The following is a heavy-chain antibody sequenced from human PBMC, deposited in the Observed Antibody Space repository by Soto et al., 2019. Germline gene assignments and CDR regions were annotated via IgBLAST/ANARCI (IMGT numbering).Heavy chain of an antibody. CDR1: GFTFSRYS. D-gene: IGHD2-15*01. V-gene: IGHV3-21*01. Sequence: GGSLRLSCAASGFTFSRYSMNWVRQAPGKGLEWVSSSSSSSSYTYYADSVKGRFTISRDNAKNSLYLQMNSLRAEDTAVYYCAGDRLVAATSAPPYYYFGMDVWGQGTTVTVSS. J-gene: IGHJ6*02. CDR2: SSSSSSYT. CDR3: AGDRLVAATSAPPYYYFGMDV.